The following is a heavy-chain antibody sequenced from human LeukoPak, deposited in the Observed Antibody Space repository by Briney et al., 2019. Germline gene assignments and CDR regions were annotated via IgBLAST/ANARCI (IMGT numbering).Heavy chain of an antibody. D-gene: IGHD2-21*02. CDR1: GFTFSNVW. V-gene: IGHV3-15*01. CDR3: TTEGLPGSFDH. J-gene: IGHJ4*02. Sequence: GGSLRLSCAASGFTFSNVWMSWVRQAPGKGLEWVGRIKKKGDGGTVEYAAPVKSRFSISRDDSKNTVYLQMNSLETEDTAMYYCTTEGLPGSFDHWGQGTLVTVSS. CDR2: IKKKGDGGTV.